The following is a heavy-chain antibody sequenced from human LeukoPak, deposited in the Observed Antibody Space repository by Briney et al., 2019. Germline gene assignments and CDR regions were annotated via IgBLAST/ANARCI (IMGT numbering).Heavy chain of an antibody. CDR1: GGSISSSSYY. D-gene: IGHD3-10*01. CDR2: IYHSGST. J-gene: IGHJ5*02. Sequence: SETLSLTCTVSGGSISSSSYYWGWIRQPPGKGLEWIGSIYHSGSTYYNPSLKSRVTILVDTSKNQFSLKLSSVTAADTAVYYCARDRGARWFDPWGQGTLVTVSS. V-gene: IGHV4-39*07. CDR3: ARDRGARWFDP.